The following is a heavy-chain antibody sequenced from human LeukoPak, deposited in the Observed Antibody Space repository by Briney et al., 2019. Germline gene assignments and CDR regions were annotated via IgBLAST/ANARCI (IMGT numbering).Heavy chain of an antibody. CDR2: IYTSGST. Sequence: TLSLTCTVSGGSISSGSYYWSWIRQPAGKGLEWIGRIYTSGSTNYNPSLKSRVTISVDTSKNQFSLKLSPVTAADTAVYYCARDQRYCSGGSCYSKPADYWGQGTLVTVSS. CDR1: GGSISSGSYY. CDR3: ARDQRYCSGGSCYSKPADY. J-gene: IGHJ4*02. V-gene: IGHV4-61*02. D-gene: IGHD2-15*01.